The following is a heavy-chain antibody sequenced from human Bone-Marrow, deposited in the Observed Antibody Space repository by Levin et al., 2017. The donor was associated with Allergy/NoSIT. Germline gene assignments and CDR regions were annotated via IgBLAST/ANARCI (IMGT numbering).Heavy chain of an antibody. Sequence: PGGSLRLSCAASGFIFSSYAMHWVRQAPGKGLEWVAIIWFDGGHKYYVESVKGRFTISRDNSKNTLYLQMNSLRVADTAVSYCARDQEGPTACDAFDIWGQGTMVTVSS. CDR3: ARDQEGPTACDAFDI. V-gene: IGHV3-33*01. J-gene: IGHJ3*02. CDR2: IWFDGGHK. CDR1: GFIFSSYA.